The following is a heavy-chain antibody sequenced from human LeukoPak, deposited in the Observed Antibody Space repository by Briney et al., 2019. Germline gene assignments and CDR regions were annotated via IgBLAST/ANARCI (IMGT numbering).Heavy chain of an antibody. J-gene: IGHJ4*02. Sequence: GGSLRLSCAASGFTFGSYAMSWVRQAPGKGLEWVSAISGSGGSTYYADSVKGRSTISRDNSKNTLYLQMNSLRAEDTAVYYCAKDTQYYDFWSGYYHDYWGQGTLVTVSS. CDR2: ISGSGGST. V-gene: IGHV3-23*01. D-gene: IGHD3-3*01. CDR1: GFTFGSYA. CDR3: AKDTQYYDFWSGYYHDY.